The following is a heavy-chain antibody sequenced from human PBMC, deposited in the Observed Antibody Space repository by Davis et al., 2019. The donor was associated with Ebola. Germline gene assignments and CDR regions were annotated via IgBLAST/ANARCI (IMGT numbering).Heavy chain of an antibody. CDR3: AGVGKKYSNYFFDY. CDR1: GFTFSDYY. V-gene: IGHV3-11*01. D-gene: IGHD4-11*01. J-gene: IGHJ4*02. CDR2: ISNSGSTI. Sequence: GGSLRLSCAVSGFTFSDYYMSWIRQAPGKGLEWVSYISNSGSTIHYADSVKGRFTISRDNAKNSLYLQMNSLRAEDTAVYYCAGVGKKYSNYFFDYWGQGTLVTVSS.